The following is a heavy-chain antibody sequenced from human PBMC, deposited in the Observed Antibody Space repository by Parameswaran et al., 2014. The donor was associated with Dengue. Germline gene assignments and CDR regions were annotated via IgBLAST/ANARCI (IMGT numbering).Heavy chain of an antibody. Sequence: GSLRLSCAASGFAFSSYAMSWVRQAPGKGLEWVSAISGSGGSTYYADSVKGRFTISRDNSKNTLYLQMNSLRAEDTAVYYCAKGAYYDFWSGYSLFDYWGQGTLVTVSS. V-gene: IGHV3-23*01. D-gene: IGHD3-3*01. J-gene: IGHJ4*02. CDR1: GFAFSSYA. CDR2: ISGSGGST. CDR3: AKGAYYDFWSGYSLFDY.